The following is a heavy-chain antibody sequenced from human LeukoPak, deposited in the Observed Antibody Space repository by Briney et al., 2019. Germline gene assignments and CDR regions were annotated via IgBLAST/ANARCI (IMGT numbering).Heavy chain of an antibody. J-gene: IGHJ5*02. V-gene: IGHV1-69*13. CDR3: ARERGGDWFDP. D-gene: IGHD3-10*01. Sequence: SVKVSCKASGGTFSNYAISWVRQAPGQGLEWMGGIIPIFDTPNYAERFQGRVTITADESTSTAYMELSSLRSDDTAVYYCARERGGDWFDPWGQGTLVTVSS. CDR2: IIPIFDTP. CDR1: GGTFSNYA.